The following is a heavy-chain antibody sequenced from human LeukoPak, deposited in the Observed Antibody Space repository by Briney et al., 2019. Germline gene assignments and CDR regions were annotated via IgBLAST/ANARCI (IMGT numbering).Heavy chain of an antibody. CDR2: TRYDGNNK. Sequence: GGSLRLSCAASGLTFRSYGMDWVRQAPGKGLEWVAFTRYDGNNKDYADSVKGRFTISRDNSKNTLYLQMNSLRAEDTAVYYCAKGYGDLVAFDIWGQGTMVTVSS. CDR3: AKGYGDLVAFDI. V-gene: IGHV3-30*02. D-gene: IGHD4-17*01. J-gene: IGHJ3*02. CDR1: GLTFRSYG.